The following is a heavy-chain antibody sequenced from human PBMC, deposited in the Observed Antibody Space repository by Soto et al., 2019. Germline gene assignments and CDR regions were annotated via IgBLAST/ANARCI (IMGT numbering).Heavy chain of an antibody. CDR1: GFTFSIHE. CDR2: ISSIGVAT. Sequence: GGSLRLSCAASGFTFSIHEMNWVRQAPGKGLEWVSYISSIGVATYYADSVKGRFAISRDNAKNSLYLQMNSLRAEDTAVYYCAREGRVGGIDYWGQGTPVTVSS. V-gene: IGHV3-48*03. J-gene: IGHJ4*02. CDR3: AREGRVGGIDY. D-gene: IGHD6-19*01.